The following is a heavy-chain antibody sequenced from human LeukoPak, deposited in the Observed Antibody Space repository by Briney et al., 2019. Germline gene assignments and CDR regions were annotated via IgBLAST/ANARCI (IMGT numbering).Heavy chain of an antibody. J-gene: IGHJ4*02. Sequence: GRSLRLSCAASGFTVSSNYMSWVRQAPGKGLEWVSVIYSGGSTYYADSVKGRFTISRDNSENTLYLQMNSLRAEDTAVYYCASDVDTAMVGGDYYFDYWGQGTLVTVSS. D-gene: IGHD5-18*01. V-gene: IGHV3-66*01. CDR1: GFTVSSNY. CDR2: IYSGGST. CDR3: ASDVDTAMVGGDYYFDY.